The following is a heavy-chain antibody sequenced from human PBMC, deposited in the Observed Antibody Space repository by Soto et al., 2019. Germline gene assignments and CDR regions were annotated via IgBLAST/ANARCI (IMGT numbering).Heavy chain of an antibody. D-gene: IGHD1-26*01. Sequence: SQTLSLTCAIPGDSVSSNSAGWSWVRQSPSRGLEWLGRTYYRSKWYYEYAVSVRGRITINPDTSKNQYSLQLNSVTPGDTAVYFCARGEQYSGRIFDYWGQGTLVTVS. CDR1: GDSVSSNSAG. J-gene: IGHJ4*01. CDR3: ARGEQYSGRIFDY. CDR2: TYYRSKWYY. V-gene: IGHV6-1*01.